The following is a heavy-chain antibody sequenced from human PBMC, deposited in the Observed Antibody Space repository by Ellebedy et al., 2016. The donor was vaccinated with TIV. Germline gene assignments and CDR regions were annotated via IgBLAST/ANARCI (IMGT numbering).Heavy chain of an antibody. Sequence: GESLKISCAASGFSFRSYWMSWVRQAPGKGLEWVANIYQDGGVQYYVDSVKGRFTISRDNADNSLFLQMNSLIAEDTAVYYCARRGSYGDYAVQINSWFDTWGRGTLVAVSS. J-gene: IGHJ5*02. D-gene: IGHD4-17*01. CDR3: ARRGSYGDYAVQINSWFDT. CDR1: GFSFRSYW. V-gene: IGHV3-7*01. CDR2: IYQDGGVQ.